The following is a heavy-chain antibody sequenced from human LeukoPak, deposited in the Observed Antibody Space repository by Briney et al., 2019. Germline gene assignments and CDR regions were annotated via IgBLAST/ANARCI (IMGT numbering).Heavy chain of an antibody. J-gene: IGHJ5*02. D-gene: IGHD3-22*01. CDR3: ARFRFGYYDNSAPP. CDR1: GFTFDDYG. Sequence: RPEGSLRLSCAASGFTFDDYGLSWVRQAPGKGLEWVSGINWNGGSTGYADSVKGRFTISRDNAKNSLYLQMNSLRAEDTAVYYCARFRFGYYDNSAPPWGQGTLVTVSS. CDR2: INWNGGST. V-gene: IGHV3-20*04.